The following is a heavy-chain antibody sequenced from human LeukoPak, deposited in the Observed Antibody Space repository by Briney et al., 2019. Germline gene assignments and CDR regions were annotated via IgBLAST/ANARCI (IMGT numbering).Heavy chain of an antibody. Sequence: PGGALRVSSAAPGCIFSSYATNGVRQAPRKGREWGSAFIGRGVSTYDADSVKGRFTISRDISKNTLFLQMNSLRAEDTAVYYCAKDLDDSVLYYFDYWGQGTLVTVSS. CDR2: FIGRGVST. J-gene: IGHJ4*02. CDR1: GCIFSSYA. D-gene: IGHD3-10*01. CDR3: AKDLDDSVLYYFDY. V-gene: IGHV3-23*01.